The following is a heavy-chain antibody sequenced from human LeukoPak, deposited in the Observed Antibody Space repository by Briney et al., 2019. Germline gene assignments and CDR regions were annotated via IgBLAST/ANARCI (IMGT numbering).Heavy chain of an antibody. CDR3: ARGGGSNGGYDVGVNYYYYMDV. D-gene: IGHD5-12*01. Sequence: GASVKVSCKASGYTFTGYYMHWVRQAPGQGLEWMGWINPNSGGTNYAQKFQGRVTMTRDTSISTAYMELSRLRSDDTAVYYCARGGGSNGGYDVGVNYYYYMDVWGKGTTVTISS. CDR1: GYTFTGYY. V-gene: IGHV1-2*02. J-gene: IGHJ6*03. CDR2: INPNSGGT.